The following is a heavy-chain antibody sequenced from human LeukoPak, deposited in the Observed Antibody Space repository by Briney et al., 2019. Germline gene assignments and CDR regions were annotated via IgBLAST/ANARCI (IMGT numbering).Heavy chain of an antibody. CDR1: GGSISSSSYH. V-gene: IGHV4-39*01. Sequence: SETLSLTCTVSGGSISSSSYHWGWIRQPPGKGLEWIGGISYSGSTYYNPSLKSRVTIYVDTSKNQFSLKLSSVTAADTAVYYCARHGLSGVSLRINWFDPWGRGTLVTVSS. J-gene: IGHJ5*02. D-gene: IGHD1-26*01. CDR2: ISYSGST. CDR3: ARHGLSGVSLRINWFDP.